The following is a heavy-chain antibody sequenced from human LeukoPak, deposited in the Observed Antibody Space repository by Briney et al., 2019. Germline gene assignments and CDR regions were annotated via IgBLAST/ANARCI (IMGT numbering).Heavy chain of an antibody. V-gene: IGHV3-7*01. D-gene: IGHD2-2*01. CDR3: ARELDSSSSRYQAFEY. CDR1: GFTYNNYW. CDR2: IKQDGSEK. J-gene: IGHJ4*02. Sequence: GGSLRLFCAASGFTYNNYWLSWVRQAPGKGLEWVANIKQDGSEKYYVDSVKGRFTIYRNNDKHSLYLQINSLRAEDTAVYYCARELDSSSSRYQAFEYWGQGTLVSVSS.